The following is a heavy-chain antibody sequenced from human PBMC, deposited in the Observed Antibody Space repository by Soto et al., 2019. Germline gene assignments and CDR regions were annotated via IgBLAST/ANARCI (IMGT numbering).Heavy chain of an antibody. D-gene: IGHD3-22*01. V-gene: IGHV3-33*01. CDR3: ARLPYYYDSSGYPDY. CDR2: IWYDGSNK. J-gene: IGHJ4*02. CDR1: GFTFSSYG. Sequence: QVQLVESGGGVVQPGRSLRLSCAASGFTFSSYGMHWVRQAPGKGLEWVAVIWYDGSNKYYADSVKGRFTISRDNSKNTLYLQMNSLRAEDTAVYYCARLPYYYDSSGYPDYWGQGTLVTVSS.